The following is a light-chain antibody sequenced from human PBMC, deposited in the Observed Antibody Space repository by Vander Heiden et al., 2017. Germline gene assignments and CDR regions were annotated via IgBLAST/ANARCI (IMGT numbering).Light chain of an antibody. CDR1: QGISSY. V-gene: IGKV1-8*01. J-gene: IGKJ3*01. Sequence: AIRLTQSPSSFSGSTGDRVTITCRASQGISSYLAWYQQKPGKAPKLLIYAASTSQSGVPSRFSGRGSVRDFTLTISCLQSEDFAPYFSQQDDSYPLTFGHGTKVDIK. CDR3: QQDDSYPLT. CDR2: AAS.